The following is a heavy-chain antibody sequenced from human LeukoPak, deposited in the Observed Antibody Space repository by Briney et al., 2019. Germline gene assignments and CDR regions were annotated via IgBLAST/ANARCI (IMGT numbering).Heavy chain of an antibody. V-gene: IGHV3-74*01. Sequence: LSGGSLRLSCAASGFTFSGYWMHWVRQTPGKGLMWVSRIKTDGSSTDYADSVKGRFTISRDNAKNTLYLQMNSLRAEDTAVYYCARGDGYYWGQGTLVTVSS. J-gene: IGHJ4*02. D-gene: IGHD3-22*01. CDR2: IKTDGSST. CDR1: GFTFSGYW. CDR3: ARGDGYY.